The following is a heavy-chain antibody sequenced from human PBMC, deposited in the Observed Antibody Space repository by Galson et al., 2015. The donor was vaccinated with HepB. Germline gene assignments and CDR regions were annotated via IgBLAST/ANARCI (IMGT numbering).Heavy chain of an antibody. V-gene: IGHV1-2*02. CDR2: INPNSGGT. CDR1: GYTFTGYY. J-gene: IGHJ4*02. Sequence: QSGAEVKKPGESLKISCKASGYTFTGYYMHWVRQAPGQGLEWMGWINPNSGGTNYAQKFQGRVTMTRDTSISTAYMELSRLRSDDTAVYYCARGPPVLREWLLYYFDYWGQGTLVTVSS. D-gene: IGHD3-3*01. CDR3: ARGPPVLREWLLYYFDY.